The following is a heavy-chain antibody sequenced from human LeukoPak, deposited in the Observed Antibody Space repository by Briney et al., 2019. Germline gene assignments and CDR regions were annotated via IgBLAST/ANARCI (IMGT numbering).Heavy chain of an antibody. CDR3: TTVSGSYYPWGY. CDR1: GVTTSKAW. V-gene: IGHV3-15*01. CDR2: IKSKTEGGTT. J-gene: IGHJ4*02. D-gene: IGHD1-26*01. Sequence: GGSLRLSCAASGVTTSKAWMSWVRQAPGKGLEWVGRIKSKTEGGTTDYAAPVKGTFTTSRDDSKNKLYLQMNSLKTEDTAVYYCTTVSGSYYPWGYWGQGTLVTVSS.